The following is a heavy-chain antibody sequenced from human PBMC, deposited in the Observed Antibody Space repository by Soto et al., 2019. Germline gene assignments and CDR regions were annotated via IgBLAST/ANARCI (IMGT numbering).Heavy chain of an antibody. D-gene: IGHD2-2*01. CDR2: ISGSGGDT. J-gene: IGHJ1*01. V-gene: IGHV3-23*01. CDR1: GFTFSTYA. Sequence: GGSLRLSCAASGFTFSTYAMSWVRQAPGKGLEWVSVISGSGGDTYYADSVKGRFTISRDNSKNTLSLQMNSLRAEDTAVYYCAKARGSSTPAQGSYWGQGTQVTVSS. CDR3: AKARGSSTPAQGSY.